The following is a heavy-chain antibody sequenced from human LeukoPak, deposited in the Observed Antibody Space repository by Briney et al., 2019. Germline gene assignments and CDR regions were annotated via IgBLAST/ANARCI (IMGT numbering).Heavy chain of an antibody. CDR3: ASSNWNPWNFDY. CDR2: IYTSGST. D-gene: IGHD1-20*01. V-gene: IGHV4-4*09. CDR1: SGSISSYY. Sequence: PSETLSLTCAVSSGSISSYYWSWIRQPPGKGLEWIGYIYTSGSTNYNPSLKSRVTISVDTSKNQFSLKLSSVTAADTAVYYCASSNWNPWNFDYWGQGTLVTVSS. J-gene: IGHJ4*02.